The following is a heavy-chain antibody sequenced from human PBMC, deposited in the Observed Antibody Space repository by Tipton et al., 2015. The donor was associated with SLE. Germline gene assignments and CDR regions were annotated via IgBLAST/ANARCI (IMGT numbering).Heavy chain of an antibody. J-gene: IGHJ3*02. CDR2: ISDSGNT. CDR3: ARYITMIVVGEAFDI. CDR1: GGFISGYY. Sequence: TLSLTCTVSGGFISGYYWIWLRQPPGRGLEWIGYISDSGNTNYNPSLVSRVTISVDTSKNQFSLSLTSLTAADTAVYYCARYITMIVVGEAFDIRGQGTMVTVSS. V-gene: IGHV4-59*01. D-gene: IGHD3-22*01.